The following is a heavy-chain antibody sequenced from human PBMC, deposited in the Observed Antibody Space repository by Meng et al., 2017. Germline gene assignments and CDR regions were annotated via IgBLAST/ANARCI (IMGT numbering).Heavy chain of an antibody. CDR1: GGFFNGYY. CDR3: ARGFYSSGWNTFDY. D-gene: IGHD6-19*01. Sequence: VQLQPSRRGLCGPAETLSLSSGVYGGFFNGYYWTWTRQPPGKGLEWVGDINHSGSTNYYPSLKSRVTISLDTSKNQFSLKLRSVTAADTAVYFCARGFYSSGWNTFDYWGQGTLVTVSS. CDR2: INHSGST. J-gene: IGHJ4*02. V-gene: IGHV4-34*01.